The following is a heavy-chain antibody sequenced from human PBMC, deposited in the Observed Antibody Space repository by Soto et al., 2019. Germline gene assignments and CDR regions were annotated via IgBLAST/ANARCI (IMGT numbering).Heavy chain of an antibody. V-gene: IGHV3-7*01. CDR3: ATYGGSYFPVAHDR. CDR1: GFMFSSYW. J-gene: IGHJ4*02. CDR2: IKQDGSEI. Sequence: VHLVESGGGLVEPGGSLRLSCEASGFMFSSYWMSWVRQAPGEGLEWVANIKQDGSEIHYLESVEGRFTIFRDNARRLLYLQMNSLGPEETAAFFGATYGGSYFPVAHDRWGKGTLV. D-gene: IGHD3-10*01.